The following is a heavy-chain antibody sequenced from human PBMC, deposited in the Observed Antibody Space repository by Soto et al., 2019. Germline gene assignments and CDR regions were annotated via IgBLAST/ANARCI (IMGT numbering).Heavy chain of an antibody. D-gene: IGHD1-26*01. CDR3: ARDGVGAKTFFGYLDY. Sequence: PGGSLRLSCAASGFTVSSNYMSWVRQAPGKGLEWVSVIYSGGSTYYADSVKGRFTISRDNSKNTLYLQMNSLRAEDTAVYYCARDGVGAKTFFGYLDYWGQGALVTVSS. CDR1: GFTVSSNY. V-gene: IGHV3-66*01. J-gene: IGHJ4*02. CDR2: IYSGGST.